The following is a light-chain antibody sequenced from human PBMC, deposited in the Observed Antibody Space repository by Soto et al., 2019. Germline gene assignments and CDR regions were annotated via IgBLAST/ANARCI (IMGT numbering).Light chain of an antibody. CDR1: QSVSSN. J-gene: IGKJ1*01. V-gene: IGKV3-15*01. CDR3: QQYDNWPPWT. CDR2: GAS. Sequence: EVVMTQSPAPLSVSPGERATLSCRARQSVSSNLAWYQQKPGQAPRLLIHGASTRATGVPVRFSGSGSGTEFTLTIGSLQSEDFAFYYCQQYDNWPPWTFGQGTKVDIK.